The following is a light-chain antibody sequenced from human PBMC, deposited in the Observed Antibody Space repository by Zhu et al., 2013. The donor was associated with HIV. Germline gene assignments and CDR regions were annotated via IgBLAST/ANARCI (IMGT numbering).Light chain of an antibody. Sequence: QSVPTQPPSVSGAPGQRVTISCTGTSSNIGAGYDVHWYQQLPGTAPKLLIYTSFNRPSGVPDRFSGSKSGTSASLAITGLQSEDEADYYCAAWDDSLDGYVFGTGTKVTVL. J-gene: IGLJ1*01. V-gene: IGLV1-40*01. CDR2: TSF. CDR1: SSNIGAGYD. CDR3: AAWDDSLDGYV.